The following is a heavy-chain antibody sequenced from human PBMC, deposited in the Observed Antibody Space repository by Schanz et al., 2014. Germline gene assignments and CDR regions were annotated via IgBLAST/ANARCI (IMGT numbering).Heavy chain of an antibody. CDR2: IIPILGIA. CDR3: ARAFGGYDPAGALDY. CDR1: GGTFSSYA. J-gene: IGHJ4*02. V-gene: IGHV1-69*02. Sequence: VQLEQSGAEVKKPGSSVKVSCKSSGGTFSSYAISWVRQAPGQGLEWMGRIIPILGIATYAQKFEGRRTITADKSASTAYMELSSLRSEDAAVYYCARAFGGYDPAGALDYWGQGTLVTVSS. D-gene: IGHD5-12*01.